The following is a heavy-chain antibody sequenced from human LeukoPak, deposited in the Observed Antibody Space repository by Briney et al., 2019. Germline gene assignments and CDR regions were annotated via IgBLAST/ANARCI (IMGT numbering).Heavy chain of an antibody. J-gene: IGHJ4*02. D-gene: IGHD5-12*01. Sequence: ASVKVSCKASGYTFTGYYMHWVRQAPGQGLEWMGWINHNSGGTNYAQKFQGRVTMTRDTSISTAYMELSRLKSDGTAVYYCARSDIVATIGSYPVRLEFDYWGQGTLVTVSS. V-gene: IGHV1-2*02. CDR1: GYTFTGYY. CDR3: ARSDIVATIGSYPVRLEFDY. CDR2: INHNSGGT.